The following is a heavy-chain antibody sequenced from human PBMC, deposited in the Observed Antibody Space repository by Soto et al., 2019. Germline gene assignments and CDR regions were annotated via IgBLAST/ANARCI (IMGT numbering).Heavy chain of an antibody. J-gene: IGHJ5*02. CDR1: GESLNYYY. V-gene: IGHV4-34*01. D-gene: IGHD2-21*01. CDR2: FYQGGST. CDR3: ARGMWPDRFAN. Sequence: HVQLRQWGAGLLKPSDTLSLTCAVYGESLNYYYWSCIRQAPGKGLEWIGEFYQGGSTHYNPSVKRRVTISVDLSSQQFSLKLTSVTAADTATYYCARGMWPDRFANWGQGTLVTVSS.